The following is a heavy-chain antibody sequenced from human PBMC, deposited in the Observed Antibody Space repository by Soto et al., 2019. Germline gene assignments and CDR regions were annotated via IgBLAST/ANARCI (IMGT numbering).Heavy chain of an antibody. CDR2: INPGNGNT. V-gene: IGHV1-3*01. CDR3: ARGGYFDSSNYLAY. CDR1: GYTFTSYG. D-gene: IGHD3-22*01. J-gene: IGHJ4*02. Sequence: QVQLVQSGAEVKKPGASVKVSCKASGYTFTSYGMNWVRQAPGRGLEWMGWINPGNGNTKYSQKFHGRVTIERDKSASTAYMELSSLRSEDTAVYYCARGGYFDSSNYLAYWGLGTLFTVSS.